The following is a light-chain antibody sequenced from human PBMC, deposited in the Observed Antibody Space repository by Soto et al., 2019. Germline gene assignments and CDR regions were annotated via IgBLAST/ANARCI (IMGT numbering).Light chain of an antibody. V-gene: IGLV2-8*01. CDR3: SSYAGSGIEV. CDR1: SSDLGGSNY. Sequence: QSVLTQPPSASGSPGQSVTISCTGTSSDLGGSNYVSWYQQHPGKAPKLMIYEVSKRPSGVPDRFSGSKSGNTASLTVSGLQADDEADYYCSSYAGSGIEVFGTGTKLTVL. J-gene: IGLJ1*01. CDR2: EVS.